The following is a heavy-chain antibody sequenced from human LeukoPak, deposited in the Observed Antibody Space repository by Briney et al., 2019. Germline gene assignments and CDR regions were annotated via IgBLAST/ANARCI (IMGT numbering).Heavy chain of an antibody. CDR1: GGTFSSYA. J-gene: IGHJ6*02. V-gene: IGHV1-69*13. CDR3: ARHYGPYYYYGMDV. D-gene: IGHD3-10*01. Sequence: GASVKVSCKASGGTFSSYAISWVRQAPGQGLEWMGGIIPIFGTPNYAQKFQGRVTITADESTSTAYMELSSLRSEDTAVYYCARHYGPYYYYGMDVWGQGTTVTVSS. CDR2: IIPIFGTP.